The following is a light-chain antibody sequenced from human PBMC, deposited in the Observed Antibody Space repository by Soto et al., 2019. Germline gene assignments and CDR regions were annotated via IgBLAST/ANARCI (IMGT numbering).Light chain of an antibody. CDR2: GAS. V-gene: IGKV1-39*01. Sequence: GDRVPIPCRASLNIGDSLSWFRQKAGKPPTQLIYGASALQSGVPVRFSGSASGTDFTLTIRNMQREDFATYYCLQTYNLPRTFGQGTKVDIK. J-gene: IGKJ1*01. CDR1: LNIGDS. CDR3: LQTYNLPRT.